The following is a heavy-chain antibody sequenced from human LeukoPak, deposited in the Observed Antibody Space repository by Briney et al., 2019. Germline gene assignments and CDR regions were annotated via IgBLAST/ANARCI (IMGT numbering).Heavy chain of an antibody. CDR2: IYYSGST. J-gene: IGHJ6*02. CDR1: GGSISSYY. Sequence: PSETLSLTCTVSGGSISSYYWSWIRQPPGKGLEWIGYIYYSGSTNYNPSLKSRVTISVDTSKNQFSLKLSSVTAADTAVYYCAVLYGGNSGWYYYGMDVWGQGTTVTVSS. D-gene: IGHD4-23*01. CDR3: AVLYGGNSGWYYYGMDV. V-gene: IGHV4-59*01.